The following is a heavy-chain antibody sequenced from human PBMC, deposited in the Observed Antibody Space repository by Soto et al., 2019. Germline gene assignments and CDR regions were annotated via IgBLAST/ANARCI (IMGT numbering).Heavy chain of an antibody. D-gene: IGHD6-6*01. J-gene: IGHJ4*02. CDR1: GFSLSTDDVG. CDR3: ARSKYSISSFDY. V-gene: IGHV2-5*02. Sequence: SGPTLVNPTQTLTLTCTFSGFSLSTDDVGVGWIRQPPGKALDWLAVIYWDDDKRYSPSLRSRLTITKDTSKNQVLLTMTNMDPVDTATYFCARSKYSISSFDYWGQGALVTVSS. CDR2: IYWDDDK.